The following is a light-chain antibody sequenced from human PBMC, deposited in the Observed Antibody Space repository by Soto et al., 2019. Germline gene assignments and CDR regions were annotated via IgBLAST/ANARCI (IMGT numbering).Light chain of an antibody. Sequence: EIVMTQSPLSLPVTPGEPASISCRSSQSLLYSDGYHFLEWYQQKPGRSPKLLMYLTSHRASGVPDRFIGSGSGTEFTLKITRVEAEDVGVYYCMQSLQTPYTFGQGTKLEI. V-gene: IGKV2-28*01. J-gene: IGKJ2*01. CDR1: QSLLYSDGYHF. CDR3: MQSLQTPYT. CDR2: LTS.